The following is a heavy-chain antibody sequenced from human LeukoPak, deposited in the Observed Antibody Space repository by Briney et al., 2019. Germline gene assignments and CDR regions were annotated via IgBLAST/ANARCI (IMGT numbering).Heavy chain of an antibody. D-gene: IGHD1-26*01. CDR1: GFTFNNYA. Sequence: GGSLRLSCAASGFTFNNYAMSWVRQAPGKGLEWVSAISAGGGGTYYADSVKGRFTISRDNYKKKVFLQMNSLRADDTAVYYCAKAGWYSAKTYATYDDAYDIWGQGTMVTVSS. CDR2: ISAGGGGT. J-gene: IGHJ3*02. CDR3: AKAGWYSAKTYATYDDAYDI. V-gene: IGHV3-23*01.